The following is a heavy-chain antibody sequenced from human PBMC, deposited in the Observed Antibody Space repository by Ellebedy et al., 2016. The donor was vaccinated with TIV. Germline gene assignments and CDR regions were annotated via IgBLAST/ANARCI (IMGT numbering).Heavy chain of an antibody. J-gene: IGHJ4*02. CDR1: GFTFSSYW. D-gene: IGHD6-19*01. Sequence: GESLKISXAASGFTFSSYWMNWVRQALGKGLEWVANIKEGGTKRYYVDSVKGRFSISRDDAKNSIYLQMNSLRVEDTAIYYCVAQRGLDWGQGTLVTVSS. CDR3: VAQRGLD. CDR2: IKEGGTKR. V-gene: IGHV3-7*01.